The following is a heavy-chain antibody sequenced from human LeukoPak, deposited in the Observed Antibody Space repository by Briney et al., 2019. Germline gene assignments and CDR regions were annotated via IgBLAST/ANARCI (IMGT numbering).Heavy chain of an antibody. V-gene: IGHV3-23*01. Sequence: TGGSLRLSCAASGFTFSNHAMTWVRQAPGQGLEWVSSIGSSDGRTYYAESVRGRFTISRDNSKNTLSLQMNSLRVEDTAVYYCAKIGVTIFAPIGYWGQGTLVTVSS. J-gene: IGHJ4*02. CDR3: AKIGVTIFAPIGY. D-gene: IGHD3-3*01. CDR2: IGSSDGRT. CDR1: GFTFSNHA.